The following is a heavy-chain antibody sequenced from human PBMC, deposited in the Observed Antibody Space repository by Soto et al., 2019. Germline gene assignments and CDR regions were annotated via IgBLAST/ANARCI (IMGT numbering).Heavy chain of an antibody. J-gene: IGHJ4*02. CDR3: AKEEWPGFDY. D-gene: IGHD3-3*01. CDR2: ISGSGGST. CDR1: GFTFSSYG. V-gene: IGHV3-23*01. Sequence: EVQLLESGGGLVQPGGSLRLSCAASGFTFSSYGMSWVRQAPGKGLEWVSDISGSGGSTYYADSVKGRFTVSRDNSKNTLYLQMNSLRAADTAVYYCAKEEWPGFDYWGQGTLVTVSS.